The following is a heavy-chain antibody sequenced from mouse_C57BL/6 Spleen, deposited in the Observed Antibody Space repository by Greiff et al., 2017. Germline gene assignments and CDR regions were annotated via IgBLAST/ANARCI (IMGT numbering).Heavy chain of an antibody. J-gene: IGHJ4*01. D-gene: IGHD1-2*01. V-gene: IGHV1-82*01. CDR2: IYPGDGDT. CDR1: GYAFSSSW. CDR3: ARSLLRYAMDY. Sequence: QVQLQQSGPELVKPGASVKISCKASGYAFSSSWMNWVKQRPGKGLEWIGRIYPGDGDTNYNGKFKGKATLTADKSSSTAYMPLSSLTSAYSAVYFCARSLLRYAMDYWGRGTSVTVSS.